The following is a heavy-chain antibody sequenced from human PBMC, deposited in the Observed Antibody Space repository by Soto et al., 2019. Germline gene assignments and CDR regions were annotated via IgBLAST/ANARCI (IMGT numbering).Heavy chain of an antibody. CDR2: IYYSGST. CDR1: GGSISSGGYY. D-gene: IGHD3-10*01. Sequence: SETLSLTCTVSGGSISSGGYYWSWIRQHPGKGLEWIGYIYYSGSTYYNPSLKSRVTISVDTSKNQFSLKLSSVTAADTAVYYCARVPSISITMVRGVIIRYFDYWGQGTLVTVSS. CDR3: ARVPSISITMVRGVIIRYFDY. J-gene: IGHJ4*02. V-gene: IGHV4-31*03.